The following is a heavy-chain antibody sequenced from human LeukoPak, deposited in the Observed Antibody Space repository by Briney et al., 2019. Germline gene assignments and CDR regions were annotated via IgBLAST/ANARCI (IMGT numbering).Heavy chain of an antibody. CDR2: IYPGDSDT. CDR1: GYRFTKSW. J-gene: IGHJ4*02. D-gene: IGHD3-10*02. V-gene: IGHV5-51*01. Sequence: GESLKISCKGSGYRFTKSWIGWVRQMPGKGLEWMGIIYPGDSDTRYSPSFQGQVTISADKSISTAYLQWSSLKASDTAMYYCARRNVGLKGPARDWGQGTLVTVSS. CDR3: ARRNVGLKGPARD.